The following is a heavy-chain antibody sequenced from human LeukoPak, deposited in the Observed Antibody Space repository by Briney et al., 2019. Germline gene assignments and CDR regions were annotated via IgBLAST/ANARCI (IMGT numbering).Heavy chain of an antibody. V-gene: IGHV1-69*04. J-gene: IGHJ4*02. CDR3: ARSVLALFDYDSSGYYWADY. Sequence: SVKVSCKASGGTFSSYAISWVRQAPGQGLEWMGRIIPILGIANYAQKFQGRVTITADKSTSTAYMELSSLRSEDTAVYYCARSVLALFDYDSSGYYWADYWGQGTLVTVSS. D-gene: IGHD3-22*01. CDR1: GGTFSSYA. CDR2: IIPILGIA.